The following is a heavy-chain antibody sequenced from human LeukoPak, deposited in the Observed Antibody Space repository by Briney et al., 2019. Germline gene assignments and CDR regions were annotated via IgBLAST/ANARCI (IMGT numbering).Heavy chain of an antibody. V-gene: IGHV3-30*02. Sequence: GGSLRLSCAASGFTSSSYGMHWVRQAPGKGLEWVAFIRYDGSNKYYADSVKGRFTISRDNSKNTLYLQMNSLRAEDTAVYYCAKDRLAVAGPDYWGQGTLVTVSS. CDR1: GFTSSSYG. J-gene: IGHJ4*02. CDR2: IRYDGSNK. D-gene: IGHD6-19*01. CDR3: AKDRLAVAGPDY.